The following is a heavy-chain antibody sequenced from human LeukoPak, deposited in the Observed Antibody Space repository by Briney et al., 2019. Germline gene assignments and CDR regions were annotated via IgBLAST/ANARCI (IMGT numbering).Heavy chain of an antibody. V-gene: IGHV3-33*01. D-gene: IGHD3-3*01. Sequence: GGSLRLSCAASGFTFSSYGMHWVRQAPGKGLEWVAVIWYDGSNKYYADSVKGRFTISRDNSKNTLYLQMNSLRAEDTAVYYCARDLGYYDFWNGIDVWGQGTTVTVSS. CDR3: ARDLGYYDFWNGIDV. J-gene: IGHJ6*02. CDR1: GFTFSSYG. CDR2: IWYDGSNK.